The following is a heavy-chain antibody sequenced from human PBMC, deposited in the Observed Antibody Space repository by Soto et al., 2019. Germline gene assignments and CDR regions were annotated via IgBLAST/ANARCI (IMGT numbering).Heavy chain of an antibody. D-gene: IGHD2-15*01. Sequence: SVKVSCKASGGTFSSYAISWVRQAPGQGLEWMGGIIPIFGTANYAQKFQGRVTITADESTSTAYMELSSLRSEDTAVYYCASPRYLGYCSGGSCYGWFDPWGQGTLVTVSS. V-gene: IGHV1-69*13. J-gene: IGHJ5*02. CDR2: IIPIFGTA. CDR1: GGTFSSYA. CDR3: ASPRYLGYCSGGSCYGWFDP.